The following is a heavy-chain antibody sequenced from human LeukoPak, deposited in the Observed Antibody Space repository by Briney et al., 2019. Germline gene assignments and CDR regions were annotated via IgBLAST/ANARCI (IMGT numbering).Heavy chain of an antibody. CDR3: ARDWGSSGWYNWFDP. Sequence: PGTSLRLSCGVSGFSIGNHGMHWIRQAPDKGLEWVAMISHDGGAKYYGDSVKGRLTISRDNSDNTLYPQMNSLKVEDTAVYYCARDWGSSGWYNWFDPWGQGILVTVSS. D-gene: IGHD3-16*01. CDR2: ISHDGGAK. V-gene: IGHV3-30*03. J-gene: IGHJ5*02. CDR1: GFSIGNHG.